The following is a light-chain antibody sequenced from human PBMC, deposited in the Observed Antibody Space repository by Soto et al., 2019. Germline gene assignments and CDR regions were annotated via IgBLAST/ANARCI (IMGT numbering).Light chain of an antibody. CDR1: QSVSSSY. CDR3: QQYGSSTRT. V-gene: IGKV3-20*01. J-gene: IGKJ1*01. CDR2: GTS. Sequence: EIGLTQSPGTLSLSTGERGTLSCRASQSVSSSYLAWYQQKPGQAPRLLMYGTSTRATGTPDSFSGSGSGTHFSLTISSLEPEDVAVYYCQQYGSSTRTFGQGTKVEV.